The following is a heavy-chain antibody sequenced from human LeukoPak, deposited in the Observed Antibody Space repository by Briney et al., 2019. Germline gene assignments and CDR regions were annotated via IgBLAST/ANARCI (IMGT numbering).Heavy chain of an antibody. CDR3: ARVMGTVTTSIDY. Sequence: PSETLSLTCTVSGGSISSYYWSWIRQPPGKGLEWIGYIYYSGSTNYNPSLKSRVTISVDTSKNQFSLKLSSVTAADTAVYYCARVMGTVTTSIDYWGQGTLVTVSS. CDR2: IYYSGST. CDR1: GGSISSYY. V-gene: IGHV4-59*01. D-gene: IGHD4-17*01. J-gene: IGHJ4*02.